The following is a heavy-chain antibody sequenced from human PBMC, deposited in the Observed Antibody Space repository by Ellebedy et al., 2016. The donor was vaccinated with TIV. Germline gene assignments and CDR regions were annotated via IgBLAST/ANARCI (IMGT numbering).Heavy chain of an antibody. CDR1: GFNFSTCS. CDR2: IGSPSTYI. D-gene: IGHD5-12*01. V-gene: IGHV3-21*01. CDR3: VRTPTGYDPRHFDY. J-gene: IGHJ4*02. Sequence: GGSLRLXXVGSGFNFSTCSMSWVRQAPGKGLDWVSSIGSPSTYIYYADSVRGRFTVSRDNAKNSLYLQMNGLRVEDTAMYYCVRTPTGYDPRHFDYWGQGTLVTVSS.